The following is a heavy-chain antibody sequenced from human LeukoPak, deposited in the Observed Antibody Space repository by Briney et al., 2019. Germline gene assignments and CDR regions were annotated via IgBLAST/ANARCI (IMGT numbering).Heavy chain of an antibody. CDR1: GFTFSSYA. D-gene: IGHD1-26*01. J-gene: IGHJ3*02. CDR3: ARLPGGQGDDAFDI. V-gene: IGHV3-33*08. Sequence: GGSLRLSCAASGFTFSSYAMHWVRQAPGKGLEWVAVIWYDGSNKYYADSVKGRFTISRDNSKNTLYLQMNSLRAEDTAVYYCARLPGGQGDDAFDIWGQGTMVTVSS. CDR2: IWYDGSNK.